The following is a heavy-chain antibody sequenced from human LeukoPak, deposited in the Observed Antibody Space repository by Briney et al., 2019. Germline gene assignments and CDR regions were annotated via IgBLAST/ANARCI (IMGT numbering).Heavy chain of an antibody. J-gene: IGHJ4*02. CDR3: ARGNIAAAGPSFDY. D-gene: IGHD6-13*01. V-gene: IGHV4-34*01. Sequence: PSETLSLTCAVYGGSFSGYYWSWIRQPPGKGLEWIGEINHSGSTNYNPSLKSRVTISVDTSKNQFSLKLSSVTAADTAVYYCARGNIAAAGPSFDYWGQGTLVTVSS. CDR2: INHSGST. CDR1: GGSFSGYY.